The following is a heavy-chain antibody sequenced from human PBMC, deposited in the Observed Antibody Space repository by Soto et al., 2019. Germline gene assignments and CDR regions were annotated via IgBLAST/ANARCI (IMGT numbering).Heavy chain of an antibody. CDR3: AKEGNGGSTLDS. CDR1: GFKFDDYM. Sequence: LRLSCEASGFKFDDYMMHWVRQAPGKGLEWISLISWDGGSIDYADSIKGRFTVSRDNSKTSLYLHMHSLTSDDSALYFCAKEGNGGSTLDSWGQGTLVPVSS. J-gene: IGHJ5*01. V-gene: IGHV3-43*01. D-gene: IGHD2-15*01. CDR2: ISWDGGSI.